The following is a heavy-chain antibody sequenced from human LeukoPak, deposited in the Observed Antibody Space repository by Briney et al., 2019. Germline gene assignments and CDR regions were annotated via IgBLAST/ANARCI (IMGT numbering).Heavy chain of an antibody. D-gene: IGHD6-19*01. CDR1: GYTFTGYY. V-gene: IGHV1-2*02. CDR3: ARTRPGGWYKKGVDAFDI. J-gene: IGHJ3*02. CDR2: INPNSGGT. Sequence: GASVKVSCKASGYTFTGYYMHWVRQAPGQGLEWMGWINPNSGGTNYAQKFQGRVTMTRDTSISTAYMELSRLRSDDTAVYYCARTRPGGWYKKGVDAFDIWGQGTMVTVSS.